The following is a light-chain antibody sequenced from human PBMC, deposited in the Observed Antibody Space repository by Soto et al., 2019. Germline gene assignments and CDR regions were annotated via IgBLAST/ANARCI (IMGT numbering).Light chain of an antibody. Sequence: EIVLTQSPATLSLSPGERATLSCRASQSVSNYLAWYQQKPGQAPRLLIYDASNRATGIPARFGGSGSGTDFTLTISSLEPEDFAVYYCQQRSNWPPYTFGQGTKVDIK. J-gene: IGKJ2*01. CDR2: DAS. V-gene: IGKV3-11*01. CDR1: QSVSNY. CDR3: QQRSNWPPYT.